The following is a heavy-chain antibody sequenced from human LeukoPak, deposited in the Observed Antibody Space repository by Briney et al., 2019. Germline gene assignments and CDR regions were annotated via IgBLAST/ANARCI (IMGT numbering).Heavy chain of an antibody. V-gene: IGHV3-64*01. CDR3: ARGITMTPRGAFDI. CDR2: ISSNGGST. CDR1: GFTFSSYA. J-gene: IGHJ3*02. D-gene: IGHD3-22*01. Sequence: GGSLRLSCAASGFTFSSYAMHWVRQAPGKGLEYVSAISSNGGSTYYANSVKGRFTISRDNSKNTLYLQMGSLRAEDMAVYYCARGITMTPRGAFDIRGQGTMVTVSS.